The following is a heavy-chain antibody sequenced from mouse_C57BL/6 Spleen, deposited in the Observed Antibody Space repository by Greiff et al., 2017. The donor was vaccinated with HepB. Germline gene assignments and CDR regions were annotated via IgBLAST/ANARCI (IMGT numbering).Heavy chain of an antibody. CDR2: ISNGGGST. V-gene: IGHV5-12*01. D-gene: IGHD1-1*01. CDR1: GFTFSDYY. Sequence: DVHLVESGGGLVQPGGSLKLSCAASGFTFSDYYMYWVRQTPEKRLEWVAYISNGGGSTYYPDTVKGRFTISRDNAKNTLYLQMSRLKSEDTAMYYCARQDYGSSYLAYWGQGTLVTVSA. J-gene: IGHJ3*01. CDR3: ARQDYGSSYLAY.